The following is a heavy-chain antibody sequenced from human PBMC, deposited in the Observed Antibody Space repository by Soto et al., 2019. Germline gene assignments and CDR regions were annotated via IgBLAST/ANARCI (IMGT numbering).Heavy chain of an antibody. CDR1: GFTFSSYS. Sequence: GGSLRLSCAASGFTFSSYSMNWVRQAPGKGLEWVSSISSSSSYIYYADSVKGRFTISRDNAKNSLYLQMNSLRAEDTAVYYCARDPVNALSTIDYWGQGTLVTVSS. D-gene: IGHD1-1*01. V-gene: IGHV3-21*01. J-gene: IGHJ4*02. CDR3: ARDPVNALSTIDY. CDR2: ISSSSSYI.